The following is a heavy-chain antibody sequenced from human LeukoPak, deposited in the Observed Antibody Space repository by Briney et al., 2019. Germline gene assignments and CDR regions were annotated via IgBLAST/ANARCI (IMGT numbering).Heavy chain of an antibody. D-gene: IGHD6-13*01. CDR3: ARAKLRAAAGIHLGFDP. J-gene: IGHJ5*02. Sequence: GASVKVSCKASGYTFTAYYIHWVRQAPGQGVEWMGWINPNSGDTNYAQNFQGRVTMTRDTSISTAYIELSRLRSDDTAVYYCARAKLRAAAGIHLGFDPWGQGTLVTVSS. V-gene: IGHV1-2*02. CDR2: INPNSGDT. CDR1: GYTFTAYY.